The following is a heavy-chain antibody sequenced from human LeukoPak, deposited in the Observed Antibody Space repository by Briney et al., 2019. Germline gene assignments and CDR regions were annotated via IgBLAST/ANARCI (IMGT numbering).Heavy chain of an antibody. Sequence: ASVKVSCKASGGTFSSYAISWVRQAPGQRLEWVGWINPDSGGTNYAQNFQGRVTMTRDTSISTVYMELSRLRSDDTAVFYCTREARAGNWFDPWGQGTLVTVSS. CDR2: INPDSGGT. CDR3: TREARAGNWFDP. CDR1: GGTFSSYA. V-gene: IGHV1-2*02. J-gene: IGHJ5*02.